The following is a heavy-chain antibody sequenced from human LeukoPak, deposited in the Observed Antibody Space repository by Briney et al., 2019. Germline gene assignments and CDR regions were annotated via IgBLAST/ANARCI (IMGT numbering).Heavy chain of an antibody. CDR2: IRSKANSYAT. CDR3: TRRGAVAGLFDY. J-gene: IGHJ4*02. CDR1: GFTFSGSA. V-gene: IGHV3-73*01. Sequence: GGSLRLSCAASGFTFSGSAMHWVRQASGKGLEWVGRIRSKANSYATAYAASVKGRFTISRGDSKNTAYLQMNSLKTEDTAVYYCTRRGAVAGLFDYWGQGTLVTVSS. D-gene: IGHD6-19*01.